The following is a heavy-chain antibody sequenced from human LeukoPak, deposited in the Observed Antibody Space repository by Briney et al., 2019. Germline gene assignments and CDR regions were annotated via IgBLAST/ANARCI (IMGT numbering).Heavy chain of an antibody. CDR1: GFTFSTYA. D-gene: IGHD6-19*01. V-gene: IGHV3-23*01. J-gene: IGHJ4*02. CDR2: IGGGGYRT. Sequence: GGSLRLSCAASGFTFSTYAMSWVRQAPGKGLEWVSGIGGGGYRTYYADSVKGRCTISRDDSKNTLYLQMNSLRPKDTAVYYCAKERSSGWPFDYWGQGTLVTVSS. CDR3: AKERSSGWPFDY.